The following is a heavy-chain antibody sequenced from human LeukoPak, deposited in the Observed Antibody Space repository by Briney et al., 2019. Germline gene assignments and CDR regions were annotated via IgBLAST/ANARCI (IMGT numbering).Heavy chain of an antibody. CDR3: ARGGIVAAVDLAEYFQH. Sequence: PSETLSLTCTVSGGSIRSYYWSWIRQPPGKGLEWIGRIYTSGSTNYNPSLKSRVTISVDTSKNQFSLKLSSVTAADTAVYYCARGGIVAAVDLAEYFQHWGQGTLVTVSS. CDR1: GGSIRSYY. CDR2: IYTSGST. D-gene: IGHD6-13*01. V-gene: IGHV4-4*08. J-gene: IGHJ1*01.